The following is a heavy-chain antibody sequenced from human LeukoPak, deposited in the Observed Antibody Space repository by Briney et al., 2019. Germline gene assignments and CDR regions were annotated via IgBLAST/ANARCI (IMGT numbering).Heavy chain of an antibody. CDR1: GGSISSYY. Sequence: PSETLFLTCTVSGGSISSYYWSWIRQPPGKGLEWIGYIYYSGSTNYNPSLKSRVTISVDTSKNQFSLKLSSVTAADTAVYYCARDHSSSWFMYGMDVWGKGTTVTVSS. D-gene: IGHD6-13*01. CDR3: ARDHSSSWFMYGMDV. J-gene: IGHJ6*04. V-gene: IGHV4-59*01. CDR2: IYYSGST.